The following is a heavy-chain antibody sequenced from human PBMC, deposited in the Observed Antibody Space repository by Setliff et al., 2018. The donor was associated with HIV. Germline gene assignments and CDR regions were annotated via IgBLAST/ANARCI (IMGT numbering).Heavy chain of an antibody. CDR2: INHSEIT. J-gene: IGHJ3*02. V-gene: IGHV4-34*01. D-gene: IGHD3-10*01. Sequence: EPLSLTCAVYGGSFSNYYWSWIRQTPGEGPEWIGEINHSEITKYNPSLESRVTISLDTSKNQFSLKLTSVTAADTSVYYCARKGVDLYFGVDAFDMWGQGTMVTVSS. CDR3: ARKGVDLYFGVDAFDM. CDR1: GGSFSNYY.